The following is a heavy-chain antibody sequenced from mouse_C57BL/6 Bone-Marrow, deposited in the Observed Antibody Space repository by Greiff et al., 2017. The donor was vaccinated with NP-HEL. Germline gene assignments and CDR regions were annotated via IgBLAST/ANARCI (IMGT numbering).Heavy chain of an antibody. CDR2: ISSGGSYT. J-gene: IGHJ3*01. CDR1: GFTFSSYG. Sequence: EVQLQESGGDLVKPGGSLKLSCAASGFTFSSYGMSWVRQTPDKRLEWVATISSGGSYTYYPDSVKGRFTISRDNAQNTLYLQMSSLKSEDTAMYYWARHGGSSYAWFAYWGQGTLVTVSA. D-gene: IGHD1-1*01. V-gene: IGHV5-6*01. CDR3: ARHGGSSYAWFAY.